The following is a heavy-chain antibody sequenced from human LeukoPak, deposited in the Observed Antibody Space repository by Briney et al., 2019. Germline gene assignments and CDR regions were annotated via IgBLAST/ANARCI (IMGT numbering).Heavy chain of an antibody. D-gene: IGHD3-22*01. V-gene: IGHV3-23*01. CDR1: GFTFSSFA. Sequence: GGSLRLSCAASGFTFSSFAMSWVRQAPGKGLEWASSVSDSDENTYYADSVKGRFTISRDNSKNTLYVQVNSLGTEDTAAYYCAKGSYYDSSGSFYFDYWGQGTLVTVSS. J-gene: IGHJ4*02. CDR2: VSDSDENT. CDR3: AKGSYYDSSGSFYFDY.